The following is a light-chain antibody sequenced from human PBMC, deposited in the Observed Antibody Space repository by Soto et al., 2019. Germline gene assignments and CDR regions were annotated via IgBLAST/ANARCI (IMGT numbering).Light chain of an antibody. CDR3: QQRSNWPPT. CDR1: QSVSSN. Sequence: EIVMTQSPATLSVSPGERATLSCRASQSVSSNLAWYQQKPGQAPRLHIYDASNRATGIPARFSGSGSGTDFTLTISSLEPEDFAFYYCQQRSNWPPTFGQGTKVDI. CDR2: DAS. J-gene: IGKJ1*01. V-gene: IGKV3-11*01.